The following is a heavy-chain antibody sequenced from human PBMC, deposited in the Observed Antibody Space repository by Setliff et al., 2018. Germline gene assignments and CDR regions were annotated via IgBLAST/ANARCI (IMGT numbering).Heavy chain of an antibody. CDR2: IYYSGTT. CDR3: ARTSTGRYFDL. CDR1: DFSVGSVYY. J-gene: IGHJ2*01. Sequence: SETLSLTCAVSDFSVGSVYYWGWIRQPPGRGLEWIANIYYSGTTHYSPSFQSRVTMSVDTSKNQFSLNLSSVTAADTALYYCARTSTGRYFDLWGRGTLVTVSS. D-gene: IGHD2-2*01. V-gene: IGHV4-38-2*01.